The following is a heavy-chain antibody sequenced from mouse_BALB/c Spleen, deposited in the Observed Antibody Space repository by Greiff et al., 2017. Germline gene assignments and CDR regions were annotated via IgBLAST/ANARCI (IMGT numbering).Heavy chain of an antibody. Sequence: EVHLVESGGGLVQPGGSLRLSCATSGFTFTDYYMSWVRQPPGKALEWLGFIRNKANGYTTEYSASVKGRFTISRDNSQSILYLQMNTLRAEDSATYYCARDAGLRGGYAMDYWGQGTSVTVSS. CDR2: IRNKANGYTT. CDR3: ARDAGLRGGYAMDY. CDR1: GFTFTDYY. D-gene: IGHD2-4*01. V-gene: IGHV7-3*02. J-gene: IGHJ4*01.